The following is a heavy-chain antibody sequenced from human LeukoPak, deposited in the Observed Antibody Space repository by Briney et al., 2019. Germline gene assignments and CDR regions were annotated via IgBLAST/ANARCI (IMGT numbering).Heavy chain of an antibody. D-gene: IGHD4-17*01. J-gene: IGHJ4*02. CDR3: ARDPTTVTSLPYYFDD. Sequence: NPSETPSLTCAVSGGSFIGYHWNWIRQLPGKGLEWIGEINHSGATNYNPSLKSRVTISVETSKNQFSLKLRSMTAADTAVYYCARDPTTVTSLPYYFDDWGQGTLVTVSS. V-gene: IGHV4-34*01. CDR1: GGSFIGYH. CDR2: INHSGAT.